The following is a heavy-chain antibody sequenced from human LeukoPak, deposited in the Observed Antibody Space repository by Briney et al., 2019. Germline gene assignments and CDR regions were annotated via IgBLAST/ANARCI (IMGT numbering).Heavy chain of an antibody. V-gene: IGHV1-69*13. Sequence: PVKVSCKASGGTFSSYAISWVRQAPGQGLEWMGGIIPIFGTANYAQKFQGRVTITADESTSTAYMELSSLRSEDTAVYYCARVGSYSWDLRSFYYYFMDVWGKGATITVSS. CDR3: ARVGSYSWDLRSFYYYFMDV. CDR2: IIPIFGTA. J-gene: IGHJ6*03. CDR1: GGTFSSYA. D-gene: IGHD1-7*01.